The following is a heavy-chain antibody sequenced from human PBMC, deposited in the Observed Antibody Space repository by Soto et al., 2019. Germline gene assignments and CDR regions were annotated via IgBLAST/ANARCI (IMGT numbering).Heavy chain of an antibody. V-gene: IGHV3-23*01. CDR2: ISGSGTT. D-gene: IGHD5-18*01. CDR1: QFTFSDYA. CDR3: VKDRGYAYGDFDH. Sequence: EVQLLESGGGLVQPGGSLRLSCAASQFTFSDYAMNWVRQAPGKGLEWVSGISGSGTTYYADSVKGRVTISRDISESTLYLQMNSLRADDTALYHCVKDRGYAYGDFDHWGQGTLVTVSS. J-gene: IGHJ4*02.